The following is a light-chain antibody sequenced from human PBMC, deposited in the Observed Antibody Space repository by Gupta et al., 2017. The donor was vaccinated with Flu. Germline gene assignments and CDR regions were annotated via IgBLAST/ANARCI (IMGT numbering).Light chain of an antibody. CDR2: DSN. CDR1: NSNIGSNI. CDR3: AAWDDTRNAWV. V-gene: IGLV1-44*01. Sequence: SVLTQPPSASGTPGQRVTISCSGSNSNIGSNIVSWYQQLPGAAPKLLIYDSNQRPSEVPDRFSGSKSGTSASLAIIGLQSEDETDYYCAAWDDTRNAWVFGGGTKVTVL. J-gene: IGLJ3*02.